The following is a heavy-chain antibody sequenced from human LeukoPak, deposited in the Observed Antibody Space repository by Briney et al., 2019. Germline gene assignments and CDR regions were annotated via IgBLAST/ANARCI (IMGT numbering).Heavy chain of an antibody. V-gene: IGHV1-69*13. CDR3: ARDPSLYCSSTSCGRGAFDI. CDR2: IIPIFGTA. D-gene: IGHD2-2*01. CDR1: GGTFSSYA. J-gene: IGHJ3*02. Sequence: GASVKVSCKASGGTFSSYAISWVRQAPGQGLEWMGGIIPIFGTANYAQKFQGRVTITADESTSTAYMELSSLRSEDTAVYYCARDPSLYCSSTSCGRGAFDIWGQGTMVTVSS.